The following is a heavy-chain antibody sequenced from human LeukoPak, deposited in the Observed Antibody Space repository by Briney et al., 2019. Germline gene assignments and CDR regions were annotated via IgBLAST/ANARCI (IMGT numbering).Heavy chain of an antibody. J-gene: IGHJ4*02. V-gene: IGHV3-49*03. CDR3: ARGGVYCSSVSCSVDY. Sequence: GGSLRLSCTASGFTFGDYAMSWFRQAPGKGLEWVGFISSKAYGGTTENAASVKGRFIISRDDSKSIAYLQMNSLKTEDTAVYYCARGGVYCSSVSCSVDYWGQGILVTVSS. CDR2: ISSKAYGGTT. CDR1: GFTFGDYA. D-gene: IGHD2-2*01.